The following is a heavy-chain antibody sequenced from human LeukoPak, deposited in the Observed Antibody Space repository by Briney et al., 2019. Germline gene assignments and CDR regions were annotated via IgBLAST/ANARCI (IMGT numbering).Heavy chain of an antibody. CDR2: INHSGST. D-gene: IGHD3-3*01. J-gene: IGHJ4*02. CDR3: ARGERTYYDFWSGSPPHY. V-gene: IGHV4-34*01. CDR1: GGSFSGYY. Sequence: PSETLSLTCAVYGGSFSGYYWSWLRQPPGKGLEWIGEINHSGSTNYNPSPKSRVTISVDTSKNQFSLKLSSVTAADTAVYYCARGERTYYDFWSGSPPHYWGQGTLVTVSS.